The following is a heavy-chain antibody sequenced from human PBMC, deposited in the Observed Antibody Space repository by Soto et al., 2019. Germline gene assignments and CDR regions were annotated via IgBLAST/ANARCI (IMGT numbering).Heavy chain of an antibody. D-gene: IGHD6-13*01. CDR2: INPSGGST. V-gene: IGHV1-46*03. Sequence: QVQLVQSGAEVKKPGASVKVSCKASGYTFTSYYMHWVRQAPGQGLEWMGIINPSGGSTSYAQKFQGRVTMTRDTSTSTVYMELSSLRSEDTAVYYCARVSGSSWYGAILSHLGALNYWGQGTLVTVSS. J-gene: IGHJ4*02. CDR3: ARVSGSSWYGAILSHLGALNY. CDR1: GYTFTSYY.